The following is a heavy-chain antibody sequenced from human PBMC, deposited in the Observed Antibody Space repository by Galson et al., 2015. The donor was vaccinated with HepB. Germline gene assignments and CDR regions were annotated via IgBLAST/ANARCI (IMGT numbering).Heavy chain of an antibody. V-gene: IGHV1-18*01. J-gene: IGHJ6*03. D-gene: IGHD4-17*01. CDR2: ISAYNGNT. Sequence: SVKVSCKASGYTFTSYGISWVRQAPGQGLEWMGRISAYNGNTNYAQKLQGRVTMTTDTSTSTAYMELRSLRSDDTAVYYCAVDYGDLWGSYYYYMDVWGKGTTVTVSS. CDR3: AVDYGDLWGSYYYYMDV. CDR1: GYTFTSYG.